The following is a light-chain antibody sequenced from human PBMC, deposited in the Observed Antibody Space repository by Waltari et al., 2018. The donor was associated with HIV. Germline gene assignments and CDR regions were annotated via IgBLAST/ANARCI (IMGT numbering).Light chain of an antibody. CDR2: EDI. CDR1: TLPKKY. V-gene: IGLV3-10*01. CDR3: YSTESNGNHRV. Sequence: YELTQPPSVSVSPGQTARITCSGDTLPKKYANWYQQKSGPAPVLVIYEDIKRPSGIPERFSGSSSGTMAILTISGAQVEDEADYYCYSTESNGNHRVFGGGTKLTVL. J-gene: IGLJ3*02.